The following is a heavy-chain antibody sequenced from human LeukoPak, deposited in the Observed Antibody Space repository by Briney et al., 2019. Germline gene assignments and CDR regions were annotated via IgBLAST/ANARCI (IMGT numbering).Heavy chain of an antibody. CDR3: ANPMYFYGSGSFDY. CDR1: GFTFSIYA. CDR2: ITGTAVTT. V-gene: IGHV3-23*01. Sequence: GGSLRLSCAASGFTFSIYAMSWVRQAPGKGLEWVSAITGTAVTTFYADSVKGRFTISRDNSKNTLYLQMNSLRAADTAVYYCANPMYFYGSGSFDYWGQGTLVTVSS. D-gene: IGHD3-10*01. J-gene: IGHJ4*02.